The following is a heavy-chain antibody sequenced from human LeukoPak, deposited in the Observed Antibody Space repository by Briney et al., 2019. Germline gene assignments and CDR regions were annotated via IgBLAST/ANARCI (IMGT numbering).Heavy chain of an antibody. J-gene: IGHJ1*01. V-gene: IGHV3-15*01. Sequence: GGSLRLSCAASGFTFSNAWMIWVRQAPGKGLEWVGRIKSKTDGGTADYAAPVKGRFTISRDDSKNTLYLQMNSLRTEDTAVYYCTTDYPYYCSSTSCYASEYFQHWGQGTLVTVSS. D-gene: IGHD2-2*01. CDR2: IKSKTDGGTA. CDR1: GFTFSNAW. CDR3: TTDYPYYCSSTSCYASEYFQH.